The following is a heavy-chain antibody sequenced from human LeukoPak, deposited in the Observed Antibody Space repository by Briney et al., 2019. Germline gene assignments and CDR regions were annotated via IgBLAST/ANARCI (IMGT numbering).Heavy chain of an antibody. V-gene: IGHV3-23*01. CDR3: PKAPTSYCSSSSCYEGASDY. CDR2: ISGSGANT. D-gene: IGHD2-2*01. CDR1: GFTFRNSA. J-gene: IGHJ4*02. Sequence: PGGSLRLSCAASGFTFRNSAMSWVRQAPGKGLEWVSSISGSGANTYYADSVKGRFTISRDNSKNTLYLQMNSPRAEDTAVYYCPKAPTSYCSSSSCYEGASDYWGQGTLVTVSS.